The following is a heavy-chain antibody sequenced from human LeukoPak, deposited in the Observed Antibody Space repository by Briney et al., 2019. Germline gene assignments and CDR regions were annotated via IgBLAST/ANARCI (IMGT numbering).Heavy chain of an antibody. CDR1: GYTFTSYG. CDR2: ISAYNGNT. D-gene: IGHD1-1*01. V-gene: IGHV1-18*01. CDR3: ARAAVPNNWFDP. J-gene: IGHJ5*02. Sequence: GSVQVSCKASGYTFTSYGISWVRQAPGQGIEWMGWISAYNGNTNYAQKLQGRVTMTTDTSTSTAYMELRSLRSDDTAVYYCARAAVPNNWFDPWGQGTLVTVSS.